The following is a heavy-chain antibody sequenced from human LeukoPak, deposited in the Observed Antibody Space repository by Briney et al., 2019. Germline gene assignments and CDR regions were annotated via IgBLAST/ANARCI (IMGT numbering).Heavy chain of an antibody. CDR1: GFTFSGSA. J-gene: IGHJ6*02. CDR2: IRSKANSYAT. D-gene: IGHD1-1*01. CDR3: TSRMTTYDYYYYYGMDV. V-gene: IGHV3-73*01. Sequence: GGSLTLSCAASGFTFSGSAMHWVRQAPGKGLEWVGRIRSKANSYATAYAASGKGRFTISRDDSKNTAYLQMNSLKTEDTAVYYCTSRMTTYDYYYYYGMDVWGQGTTVTVSS.